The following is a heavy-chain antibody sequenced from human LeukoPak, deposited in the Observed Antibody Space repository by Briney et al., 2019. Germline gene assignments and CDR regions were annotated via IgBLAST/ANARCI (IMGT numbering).Heavy chain of an antibody. Sequence: GGSLRLSCAASGFTFSSYTMSWVRQAPGKGLEWVSAISGSGGSTYYADSVKGRFTISRDNSKNMLYLQMNSLRVEDTAVYYCARGGMATSLDYWGQGTLVIVSS. J-gene: IGHJ4*02. CDR2: ISGSGGST. CDR1: GFTFSSYT. V-gene: IGHV3-23*01. D-gene: IGHD5-24*01. CDR3: ARGGMATSLDY.